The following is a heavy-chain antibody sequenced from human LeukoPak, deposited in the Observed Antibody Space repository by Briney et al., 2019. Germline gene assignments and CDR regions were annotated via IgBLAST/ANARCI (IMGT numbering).Heavy chain of an antibody. CDR2: IYYSGST. Sequence: PSETLSLTCTVSGYSISSSSYYWGWIRQPPGKGLEWIGSIYYSGSTYYNPSLKSRVTISVDTSKNQFSLKLSSVTAADTAVYYCARTFEAFDIWGQGTMVTVSS. CDR1: GYSISSSSYY. CDR3: ARTFEAFDI. V-gene: IGHV4-39*01. J-gene: IGHJ3*02.